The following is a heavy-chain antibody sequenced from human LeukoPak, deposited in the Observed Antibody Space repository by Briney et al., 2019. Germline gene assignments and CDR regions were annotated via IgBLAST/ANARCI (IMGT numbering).Heavy chain of an antibody. CDR3: ARAYFDWSRRYNWFDP. CDR1: GGSFSGYY. D-gene: IGHD3-9*01. V-gene: IGHV4-34*01. J-gene: IGHJ5*02. Sequence: PSATLSLTCAVYGGSFSGYYWSWIRQPPGKGLEWIGEINHSGSTNYNPSLKSRVTISVDTSKNQFSLKLSSVTAADTAVYYCARAYFDWSRRYNWFDPWGQGTLVTVSS. CDR2: INHSGST.